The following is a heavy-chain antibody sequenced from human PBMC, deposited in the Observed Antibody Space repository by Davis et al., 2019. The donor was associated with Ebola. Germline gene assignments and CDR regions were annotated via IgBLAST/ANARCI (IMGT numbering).Heavy chain of an antibody. Sequence: AASVKVSCKASGYTFTSYGISWVRQAPGQGLEWMGIINPSGGSTSYAQKFQGRVTVTRDTSTSTVYMELSSLRSEDTAVYYCTRLAMFGVVKPFDYWGQGSLVTVSS. CDR3: TRLAMFGVVKPFDY. V-gene: IGHV1-46*03. D-gene: IGHD3-3*01. CDR2: INPSGGST. J-gene: IGHJ4*02. CDR1: GYTFTSYG.